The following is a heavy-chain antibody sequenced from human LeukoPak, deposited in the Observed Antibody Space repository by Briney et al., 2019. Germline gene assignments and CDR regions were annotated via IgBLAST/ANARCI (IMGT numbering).Heavy chain of an antibody. V-gene: IGHV4-59*12. CDR3: ARDLSQVGVVTLGASDI. D-gene: IGHD3-3*01. J-gene: IGHJ3*02. CDR1: GGSISGYY. CDR2: IYYSGSA. Sequence: SETLSLTCTVSGGSISGYYWNWIRQPPGKGLEWIGYIYYSGSANYNPSLKSRVTISVDTSKNQLSLELNSVTAADTAVYYCARDLSQVGVVTLGASDIWGQGTMVTVSP.